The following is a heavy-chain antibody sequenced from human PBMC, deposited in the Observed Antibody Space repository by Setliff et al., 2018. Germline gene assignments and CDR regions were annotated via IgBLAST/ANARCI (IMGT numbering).Heavy chain of an antibody. D-gene: IGHD2-15*01. V-gene: IGHV4-59*01. CDR3: ARRYCSGGSCDFDP. Sequence: PSETLSLTCTVSGGSISSYYWSWIRQPPGKGLEWIGYIYYSGSTNYNPSLKSRVTISVDTSKNQFSLKLSSVTAADTAVYYCARRYCSGGSCDFDPWGQGTLGTVS. CDR2: IYYSGST. J-gene: IGHJ5*02. CDR1: GGSISSYY.